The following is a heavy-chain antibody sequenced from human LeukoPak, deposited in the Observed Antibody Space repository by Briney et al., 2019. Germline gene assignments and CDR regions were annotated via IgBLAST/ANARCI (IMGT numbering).Heavy chain of an antibody. CDR1: GGSFSGYY. D-gene: IGHD3-3*01. V-gene: IGHV4-34*01. CDR3: ARGTRTIFGVVIPKYYFDY. Sequence: KPSETLSLTCAVYGGSFSGYYWSWIRQPPGKGLEWIGEINHSGSTNYNPSLKSRVTISVDTSRNQFSLKLSSVTAADTAVYYCARGTRTIFGVVIPKYYFDYWGQGTLVTVSS. J-gene: IGHJ4*02. CDR2: INHSGST.